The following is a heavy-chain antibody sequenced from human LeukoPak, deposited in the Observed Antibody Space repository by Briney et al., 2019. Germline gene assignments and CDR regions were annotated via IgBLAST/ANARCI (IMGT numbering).Heavy chain of an antibody. D-gene: IGHD4-23*01. V-gene: IGHV3-23*01. CDR2: ISGSGGST. CDR1: GFTFSSYA. CDR3: AKDGKGVTSPTDDYYYYYYMDV. J-gene: IGHJ6*03. Sequence: GGSLRLSCAASGFTFSSYAMSWVRQAPGKGLECVSAISGSGGSTYYADSVKGRFTISRDNSTNPLYLQMNSLRAEDTAVYYCAKDGKGVTSPTDDYYYYYYMDVWGKGTTVTVSS.